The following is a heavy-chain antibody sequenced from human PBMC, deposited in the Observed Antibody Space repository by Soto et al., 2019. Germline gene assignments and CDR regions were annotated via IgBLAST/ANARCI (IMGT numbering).Heavy chain of an antibody. J-gene: IGHJ4*02. D-gene: IGHD6-19*01. V-gene: IGHV3-73*02. CDR2: IRSKTNSYAT. CDR3: SRQTDAVQWLVVPTGYNFDY. CDR1: GFTFGGSA. Sequence: EGQLVESGGGLVQPGGSLKLSCAASGFTFGGSAMHWVRQASGKGLEWVGHIRSKTNSYATAYAESVKGRFTISRDDSMNTAYLQMNSLKTEDTAVYFCSRQTDAVQWLVVPTGYNFDYWGQGTLVTVSS.